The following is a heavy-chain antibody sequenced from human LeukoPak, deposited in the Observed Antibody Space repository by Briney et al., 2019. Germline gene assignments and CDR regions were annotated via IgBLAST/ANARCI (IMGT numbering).Heavy chain of an antibody. CDR2: ISYDGSNK. J-gene: IGHJ4*02. CDR1: GSTFSSYG. V-gene: IGHV3-30*18. D-gene: IGHD3-9*01. CDR3: AKTILTGYYFDY. Sequence: VQPGRSLRLSCAASGSTFSSYGMHWVRQAPGKGLEWVAVISYDGSNKYYADSVKGRFTISRDNSKNTLYLQMNSLRAEDTAVYYCAKTILTGYYFDYWGQGTLVTVSS.